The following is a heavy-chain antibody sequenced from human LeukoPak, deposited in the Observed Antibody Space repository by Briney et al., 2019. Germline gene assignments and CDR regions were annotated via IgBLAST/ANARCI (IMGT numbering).Heavy chain of an antibody. Sequence: ASVKVSCKASGYTFTSYDINWVRQATGQGLEWMGWMNPNSGNTGYAQKFQGRVTMTRNTSISTAYMELSSLRSEDTAVYYCARLVGYSYYYYYYGMDVWGQGTTVTVS. J-gene: IGHJ6*02. CDR3: ARLVGYSYYYYYYGMDV. CDR1: GYTFTSYD. D-gene: IGHD5-18*01. V-gene: IGHV1-8*01. CDR2: MNPNSGNT.